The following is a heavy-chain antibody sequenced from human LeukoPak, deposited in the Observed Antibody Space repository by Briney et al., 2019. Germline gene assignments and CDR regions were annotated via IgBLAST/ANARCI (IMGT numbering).Heavy chain of an antibody. J-gene: IGHJ3*02. CDR2: INHSGST. D-gene: IGHD2-2*01. V-gene: IGHV4-34*01. CDR1: GGSFSGYY. CDR3: ARGSVNYCSSTSCSGAFDI. Sequence: SETLSLTCAVYGGSFSGYYWSWIRQPPGKGLEWIGEINHSGSTNYNPSLKSRVTISVDTSKNQFSLKLSSVTAADTAVYYCARGSVNYCSSTSCSGAFDIWAQETMVTVSS.